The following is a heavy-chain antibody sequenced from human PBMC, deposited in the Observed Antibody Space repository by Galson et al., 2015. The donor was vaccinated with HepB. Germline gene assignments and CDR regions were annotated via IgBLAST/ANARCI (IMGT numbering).Heavy chain of an antibody. CDR1: GFTYNNYW. D-gene: IGHD5-18*01. V-gene: IGHV3-7*03. J-gene: IGHJ4*02. CDR3: ARGWDTDVTSNLDS. Sequence: SLRLSCAVSGFTYNNYWMSWVRQAPGRGLEWVANIKQDGSEKYYVDSVEGRFTVSRDNAKKTLYLDMNALSVEDTAVYYCARGWDTDVTSNLDSWGQGALVTVSS. CDR2: IKQDGSEK.